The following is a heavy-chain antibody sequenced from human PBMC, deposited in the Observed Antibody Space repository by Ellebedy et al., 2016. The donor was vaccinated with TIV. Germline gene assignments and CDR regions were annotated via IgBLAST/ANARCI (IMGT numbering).Heavy chain of an antibody. V-gene: IGHV3-11*01. D-gene: IGHD4-17*01. CDR1: GFTFSDYY. Sequence: PGGSLRLSCAASGFTFSDYYMTWIRQAPGKGLEWVLYVRGGGSTIYYADSVKGRFTISRDNAKNSLYLQLNSLRAEDTAVYYCARDRRCAKDNGADDAFDIWGQGAMVTVSS. CDR3: ARDRRCAKDNGADDAFDI. CDR2: VRGGGSTI. J-gene: IGHJ3*02.